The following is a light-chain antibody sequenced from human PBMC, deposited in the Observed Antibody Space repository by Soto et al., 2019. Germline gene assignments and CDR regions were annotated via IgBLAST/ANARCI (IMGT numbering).Light chain of an antibody. CDR3: QQYNNWPS. J-gene: IGKJ5*01. CDR2: GAS. CDR1: RSVSNSY. Sequence: EVVLTQSPVTLSLSPGERATLSCRASRSVSNSYLAWYQQKPGQAPSLLIYGASNRATGIPDRFSGSGSGTEFTLTISSLQSEDFAVYYCQQYNNWPSFGQGTRLEIK. V-gene: IGKV3D-15*01.